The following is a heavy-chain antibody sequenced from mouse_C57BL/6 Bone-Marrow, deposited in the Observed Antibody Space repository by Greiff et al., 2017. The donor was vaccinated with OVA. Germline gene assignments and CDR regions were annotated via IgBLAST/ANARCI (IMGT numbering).Heavy chain of an antibody. Sequence: VQLQQSGAELVRPGNSVKLSCTASGYTFTNYWIGWAKQRPGHGLEWMGDIYTGGGYTYYNEKFKGKVTLTADKSYSTAYMQFSSLTSEDSAMYYCARCGSYYFDYWGQGTTLTVSS. CDR1: GYTFTNYW. CDR2: IYTGGGYT. V-gene: IGHV1-63*01. J-gene: IGHJ2*01. CDR3: ARCGSYYFDY.